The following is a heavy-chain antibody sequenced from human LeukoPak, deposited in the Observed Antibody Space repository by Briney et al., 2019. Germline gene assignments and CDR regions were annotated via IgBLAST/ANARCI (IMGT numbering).Heavy chain of an antibody. CDR3: GRIRREVGLSRGVYGMDV. CDR1: GFSINNARMG. D-gene: IGHD2-8*01. CDR2: IFSNDEK. Sequence: SGPVLVKPTETLTLTCTVSGFSINNARMGVSWIRQPPGKALEWLAHIFSNDEKSCRTSLKSRLTISKDTSKSQVILTMTNMGPVDTATYYCGRIRREVGLSRGVYGMDVWGQGTTVTVSS. V-gene: IGHV2-26*01. J-gene: IGHJ6*02.